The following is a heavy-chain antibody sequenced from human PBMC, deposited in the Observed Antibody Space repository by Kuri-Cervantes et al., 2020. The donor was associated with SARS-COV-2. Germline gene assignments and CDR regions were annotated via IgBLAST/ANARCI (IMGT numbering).Heavy chain of an antibody. J-gene: IGHJ6*02. V-gene: IGHV3-33*01. D-gene: IGHD3-10*01. CDR2: IWYDGINK. Sequence: LSLTCAASGFTFSSYGMHWVRQAPGKGLEWVALIWYDGINKYYADSVKGRFTISRDNSKNTLYLQMNSLRAEDTAVYYCARERYYSGHYGMDVWGQGTTVPSP. CDR3: ARERYYSGHYGMDV. CDR1: GFTFSSYG.